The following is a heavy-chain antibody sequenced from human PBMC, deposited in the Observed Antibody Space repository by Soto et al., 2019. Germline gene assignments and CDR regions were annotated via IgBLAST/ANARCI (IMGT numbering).Heavy chain of an antibody. Sequence: SETLSLTCAVSGYSISSGYYWGWIRQPPGKGLEWIGGIYHSGSTYYNPSLKSRVAISVDTSKNQFTLRLSSVTAADTAVYFCARAPTPYYCSSLSCSYLDYWGQGTLVTVSS. J-gene: IGHJ4*02. CDR3: ARAPTPYYCSSLSCSYLDY. CDR2: IYHSGST. V-gene: IGHV4-38-2*01. CDR1: GYSISSGYY. D-gene: IGHD2-2*01.